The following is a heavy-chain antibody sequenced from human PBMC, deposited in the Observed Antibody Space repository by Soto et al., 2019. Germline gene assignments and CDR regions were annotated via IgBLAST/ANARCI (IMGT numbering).Heavy chain of an antibody. V-gene: IGHV3-9*01. CDR1: GFTFDDYA. D-gene: IGHD5-12*01. CDR2: ISWNSGSI. CDR3: GKDRSGYNFDALGI. Sequence: EVPLVESGGGLVQPGRSLRLSCAAFGFTFDDYAMHWVRQAPGKGLEWVSGISWNSGSIGYADSVKGRFAISRDNAKNSLYLEMSSLRAEETAMYYCGKDRSGYNFDALGIWGKGTVVSVSS. J-gene: IGHJ3*02.